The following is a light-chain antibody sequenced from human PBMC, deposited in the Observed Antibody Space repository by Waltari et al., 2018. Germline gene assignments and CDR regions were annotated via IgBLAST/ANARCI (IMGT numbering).Light chain of an antibody. CDR3: QQYYNYPPIT. CDR1: QGISSY. V-gene: IGKV1-8*01. CDR2: AAS. J-gene: IGKJ5*01. Sequence: CRASQGISSYLAWYQQKPGKVPKLLIYAASTLQSGVPSRFSGSGSGTDFILTISCLQTEDFATYYCQQYYNYPPITFGQGTRLEIK.